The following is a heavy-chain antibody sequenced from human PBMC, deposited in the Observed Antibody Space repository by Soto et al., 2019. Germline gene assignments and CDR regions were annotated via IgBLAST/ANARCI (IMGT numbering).Heavy chain of an antibody. CDR1: GYTFTSYG. CDR3: ARELADYDDSSGYYYFDY. Sequence: ASVKVSCKASGYTFTSYGISWVRQAPGQGLEWMGWISAYNGNTNYAQKLQGRVTMTTDTSTSTAYMELRSLRSDDTAVYYCARELADYDDSSGYYYFDYWGQGTLVTVSS. V-gene: IGHV1-18*04. J-gene: IGHJ4*02. CDR2: ISAYNGNT. D-gene: IGHD3-22*01.